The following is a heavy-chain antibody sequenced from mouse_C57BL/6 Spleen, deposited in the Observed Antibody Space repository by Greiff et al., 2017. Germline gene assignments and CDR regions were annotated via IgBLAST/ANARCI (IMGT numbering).Heavy chain of an antibody. D-gene: IGHD2-4*01. CDR3: TRDQGDYAYAMDD. J-gene: IGHJ4*01. V-gene: IGHV5-9-1*02. Sequence: LQQSRVGLVTPGGSLKLSCAASGFTFSSYAMSWVRQTPEKRLEWVAYISSGGDYIYYADTVKGRCTISRDNARNTLYLQMSSLKSEDTAMYYCTRDQGDYAYAMDDWGQGTSVTVSS. CDR1: GFTFSSYA. CDR2: ISSGGDYI.